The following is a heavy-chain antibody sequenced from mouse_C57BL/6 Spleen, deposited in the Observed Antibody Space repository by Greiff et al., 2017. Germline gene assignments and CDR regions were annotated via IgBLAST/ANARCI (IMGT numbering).Heavy chain of an antibody. CDR2: INYDGSST. CDR1: GFTFSDYY. CDR3: ARYDYDRYYFDY. D-gene: IGHD2-4*01. Sequence: EVMLVESEGGLVQPGSSMKLSCTASGFTFSDYYMAWVRQVPEKGLEWVANINYDGSSTYYLDSLKSRFIISRDNAKNILYLQMSSLKSEDTATYYCARYDYDRYYFDYWGQGTTLTVSS. J-gene: IGHJ2*01. V-gene: IGHV5-16*01.